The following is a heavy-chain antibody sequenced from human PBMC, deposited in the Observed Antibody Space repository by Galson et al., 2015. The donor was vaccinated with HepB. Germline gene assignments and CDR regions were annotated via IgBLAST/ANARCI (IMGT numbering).Heavy chain of an antibody. D-gene: IGHD6-13*01. J-gene: IGHJ4*02. CDR2: ISYDGSNK. Sequence: SLRLSCAASGFTFSSYAMHWVRQAPGKGLEWVAVISYDGSNKYYADSVKGRFTISRDNSKNTLYLQMNSLRAEDTAVYYCARDPWGAAALYYFDYWGQGTLVTVSS. V-gene: IGHV3-30-3*01. CDR1: GFTFSSYA. CDR3: ARDPWGAAALYYFDY.